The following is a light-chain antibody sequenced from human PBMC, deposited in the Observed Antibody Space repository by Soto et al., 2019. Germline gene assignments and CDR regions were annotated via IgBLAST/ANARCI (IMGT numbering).Light chain of an antibody. CDR3: QQYNSYSKT. J-gene: IGKJ1*01. V-gene: IGKV1-5*01. CDR1: QSISSW. CDR2: DAS. Sequence: DIQMTQSPSTLSASVGDRVTITCLASQSISSWLAWYQQKPGKAPKLLIFDASSLESGVPSRFSGSGSGTEFTLTISSLQPDDFATYYCQQYNSYSKTFGQRTKVDIK.